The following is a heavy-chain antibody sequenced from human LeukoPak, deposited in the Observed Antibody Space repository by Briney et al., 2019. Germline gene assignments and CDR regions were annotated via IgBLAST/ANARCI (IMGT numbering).Heavy chain of an antibody. V-gene: IGHV1-46*01. CDR3: ARDGRLSEGIRGAPLYYFDY. Sequence: ASVKVSCKASGYTFTSYYMHWVRQAPGQGLEWMGIINPSGGSTSYAQKFQGRVTMTRDTSTSTVYMELSSLRSEDTAVYYCARDGRLSEGIRGAPLYYFDYWGQGTLVTVSS. D-gene: IGHD3-10*01. CDR1: GYTFTSYY. CDR2: INPSGGST. J-gene: IGHJ4*02.